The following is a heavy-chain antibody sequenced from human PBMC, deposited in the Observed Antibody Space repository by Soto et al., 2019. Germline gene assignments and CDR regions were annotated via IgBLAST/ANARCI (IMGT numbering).Heavy chain of an antibody. J-gene: IGHJ5*02. D-gene: IGHD3-16*01. Sequence: EVQLVESGGGLVQPGGSLRLSCVASGFTFSNYWMNWVRQAPGKGLVWVSRINTDGSSTNYADSVKGRFTISRDNAENTLYLQMNSLRAEDTAIYYCVRSFGDMGPWGQGTLVTVSS. CDR1: GFTFSNYW. CDR2: INTDGSST. V-gene: IGHV3-74*01. CDR3: VRSFGDMGP.